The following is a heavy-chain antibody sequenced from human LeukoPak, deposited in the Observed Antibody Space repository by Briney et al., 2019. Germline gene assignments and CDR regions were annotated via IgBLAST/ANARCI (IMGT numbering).Heavy chain of an antibody. D-gene: IGHD6-19*01. CDR2: IYSGGST. Sequence: GGSLRLPCAASGFTVSSNYMSWVRQAPGKGLEWVSVIYSGGSTYYADSVKGRFTISRDNSKNTLYLQMNSLRAEDTAVYYCARGVGDSGWYRDDAFDIWGQGTMVTVSS. V-gene: IGHV3-66*01. CDR1: GFTVSSNY. CDR3: ARGVGDSGWYRDDAFDI. J-gene: IGHJ3*02.